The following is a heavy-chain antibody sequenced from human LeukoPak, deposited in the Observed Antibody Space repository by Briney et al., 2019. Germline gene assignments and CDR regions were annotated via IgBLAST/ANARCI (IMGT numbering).Heavy chain of an antibody. D-gene: IGHD3-10*01. J-gene: IGHJ3*02. CDR2: IYYSGST. CDR3: ARLTIRDYAFDI. V-gene: IGHV4-59*12. Sequence: SETLSLTCTVSGGSISNYYWSWIRQPPGKGLEWIGYIYYSGSTNYNPSLKSRVSISIDTSKNQFSLKLTSVTAADTAVYYCARLTIRDYAFDIWGQGTMVTVSS. CDR1: GGSISNYY.